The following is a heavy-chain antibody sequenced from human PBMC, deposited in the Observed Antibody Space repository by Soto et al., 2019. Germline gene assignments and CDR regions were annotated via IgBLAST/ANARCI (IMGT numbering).Heavy chain of an antibody. D-gene: IGHD1-1*01. V-gene: IGHV1-18*01. CDR3: ARDGGPTGTPDFDY. J-gene: IGHJ4*02. CDR2: ISAYNGNT. Sequence: PRASVKVSCKASGYTFTSYGISWVRQAPGQGLEWMGWISAYNGNTNYAQKLQGRVTMTTDTSTSTAYMELRSLRSDDTAVYYCARDGGPTGTPDFDYWGQGTLVTVSS. CDR1: GYTFTSYG.